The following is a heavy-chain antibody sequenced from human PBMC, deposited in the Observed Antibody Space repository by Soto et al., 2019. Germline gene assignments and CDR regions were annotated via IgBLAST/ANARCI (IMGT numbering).Heavy chain of an antibody. J-gene: IGHJ6*02. CDR2: ISYSGST. CDR3: AGQPTAGSYYDLGSYYYYYAMDV. CDR1: GGSISSYY. Sequence: SETLSLTCTVSGGSISSYYWTWIRQPPGKGLEWIGYISYSGSTSYNPSLKSRITISVDTSKNQFSLKVRSVTAADTAVYYCAGQPTAGSYYDLGSYYYYYAMDVWGQGTTVTVSS. D-gene: IGHD3-10*01. V-gene: IGHV4-59*01.